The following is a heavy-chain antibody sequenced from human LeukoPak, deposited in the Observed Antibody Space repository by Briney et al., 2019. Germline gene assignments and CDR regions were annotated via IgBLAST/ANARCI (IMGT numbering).Heavy chain of an antibody. D-gene: IGHD3-3*01. V-gene: IGHV3-23*01. CDR2: ISGSGGST. CDR3: AKSPGFGVADY. CDR1: GFTLSTNA. J-gene: IGHJ4*02. Sequence: PGGSLRLSCLTSGFTLSTNAMSWVCQAPGKGLEWVSAISGSGGSTYYADSVKGRFTISRDKSKNTLYLQMNSLRAEDTAVYYCAKSPGFGVADYWGQGTLVTVSS.